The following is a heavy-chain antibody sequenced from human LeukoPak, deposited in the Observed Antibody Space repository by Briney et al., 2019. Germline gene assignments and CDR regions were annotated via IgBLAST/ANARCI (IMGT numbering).Heavy chain of an antibody. CDR1: GFTFSSYS. D-gene: IGHD6-19*01. CDR2: ISSSSSTI. J-gene: IGHJ4*02. V-gene: IGHV3-48*02. CDR3: ARDQQWLPPTYFDY. Sequence: GGSLRLSCAASGFTFSSYSMNWVRQAPGKGLEWVSYISSSSSTIYYADSVKGRFTISRDNAKNSLYLQMNSLRDEDTAVYYCARDQQWLPPTYFDYWGQGTLVTVSS.